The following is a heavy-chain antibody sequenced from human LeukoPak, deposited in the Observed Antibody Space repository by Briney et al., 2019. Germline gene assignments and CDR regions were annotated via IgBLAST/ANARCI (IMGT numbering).Heavy chain of an antibody. J-gene: IGHJ4*02. CDR1: GYSFTSYW. Sequence: GESLTISCKGSGYSFTSYWVSWVRQLPGKGLEWMGRIDPSDSYTNYSPSFQGHVTISADKSISTAYLQWSSLKASDTAMYYCARHQLGGYYFDNSGYDYWGQGTLVTVSS. D-gene: IGHD3-22*01. CDR2: IDPSDSYT. V-gene: IGHV5-10-1*01. CDR3: ARHQLGGYYFDNSGYDY.